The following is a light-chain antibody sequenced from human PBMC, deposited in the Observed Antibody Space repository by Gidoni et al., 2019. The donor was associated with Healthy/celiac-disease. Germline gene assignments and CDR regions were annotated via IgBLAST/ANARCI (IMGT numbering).Light chain of an antibody. CDR2: AAS. V-gene: IGKV1-39*01. Sequence: DIQMTQSPSSLSASVGDRVTIPCRASQSISSYLNCYQQKPGKAPKLLIYAASSLQSVVPSRFSGSGSGTDFTLTISSLQPEDFATYYCQQSYSTPEYTFGQGTKLEIK. CDR3: QQSYSTPEYT. CDR1: QSISSY. J-gene: IGKJ2*01.